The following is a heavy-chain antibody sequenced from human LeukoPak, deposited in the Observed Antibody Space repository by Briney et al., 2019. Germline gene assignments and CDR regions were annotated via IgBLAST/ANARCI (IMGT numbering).Heavy chain of an antibody. CDR2: FSADNGNT. J-gene: IGHJ6*03. CDR1: GYTFTSYA. V-gene: IGHV1-18*01. CDR3: ARGGEYYYDSSAPRYYYYYYMDV. D-gene: IGHD3-22*01. Sequence: ASVKVSCKASGYTFTSYAISWVRQAPGQRLEWMGGFSADNGNTDYAQKFQGRVTMTRDMSTSTAYMELRSLRSDDTAVYYCARGGEYYYDSSAPRYYYYYYMDVWGKGTTVTISS.